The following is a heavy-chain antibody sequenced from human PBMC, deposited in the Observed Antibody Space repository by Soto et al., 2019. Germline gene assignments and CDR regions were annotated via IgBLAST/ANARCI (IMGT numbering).Heavy chain of an antibody. CDR2: IDPSDSYT. J-gene: IGHJ6*02. D-gene: IGHD2-2*01. CDR1: GYSFTSYW. V-gene: IGHV5-10-1*01. Sequence: EESLKISCQCSGYSFTSYWISWVRQMPGKGLEWMGRIDPSDSYTNYSPSFQGHVTISADKSISTAYLQWSSLKASDTAMYYCATRHEYQLLSVADYYGMDVWGQGTTVTVSS. CDR3: ATRHEYQLLSVADYYGMDV.